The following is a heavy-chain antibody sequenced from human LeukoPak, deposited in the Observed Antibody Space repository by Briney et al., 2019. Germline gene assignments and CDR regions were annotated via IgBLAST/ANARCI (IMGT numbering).Heavy chain of an antibody. CDR2: ISSSGSTI. CDR3: ARDRGSSSRLLNYFDY. J-gene: IGHJ4*02. Sequence: GGSLRLSCAASGFTFSSYEMNWVRQAPGKGLEWVSYISSSGSTIYYADSVKGRFTISRDNAKNSLYLQMNSLRAEDTAVYYCARDRGSSSRLLNYFDYWGQGTLVTVSS. CDR1: GFTFSSYE. V-gene: IGHV3-48*03. D-gene: IGHD6-13*01.